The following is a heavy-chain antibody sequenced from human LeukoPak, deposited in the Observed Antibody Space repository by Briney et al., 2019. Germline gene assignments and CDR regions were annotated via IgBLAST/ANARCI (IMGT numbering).Heavy chain of an antibody. D-gene: IGHD3-22*01. Sequence: GGSLRLSCAASGFTFSDYYMSWIRQAPGKGLEWVSYISSSGSTIYYADSVKGRFTISRDNAKNSLYLQMNSLRAGDTAVYYCARGDYDNFGDPMAHDYWGQGTLVTVS. CDR3: ARGDYDNFGDPMAHDY. V-gene: IGHV3-11*01. CDR1: GFTFSDYY. J-gene: IGHJ4*02. CDR2: ISSSGSTI.